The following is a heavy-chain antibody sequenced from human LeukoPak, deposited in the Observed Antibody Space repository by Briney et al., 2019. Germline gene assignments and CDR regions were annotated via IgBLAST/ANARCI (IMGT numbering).Heavy chain of an antibody. D-gene: IGHD3-22*01. CDR3: ATNRSGYFFD. CDR1: GFTSSSHG. J-gene: IGHJ4*02. V-gene: IGHV3-30*02. Sequence: PGGSLRLSCAASGFTSSSHGMYWVRQAPGKGLEWVTFIRYDGSDIYYVDSVKGRFTISRDNSKNTLYLQMNSLRAEDTAVYYCATNRSGYFFDWGQGTLVTVSS. CDR2: IRYDGSDI.